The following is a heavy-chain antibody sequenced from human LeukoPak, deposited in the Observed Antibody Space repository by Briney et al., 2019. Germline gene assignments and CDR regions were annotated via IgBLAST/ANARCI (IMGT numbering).Heavy chain of an antibody. V-gene: IGHV4-30-4*08. D-gene: IGHD3-3*01. CDR3: ARVAVDFWSGYYTDNYYYYYYMDV. Sequence: PSQTLSLTCTVSGGSISSGDYYWSWIPQPPGEGLGWIGYIYYSGSTYYNPSLKRRVTISVDTSKNQFSLKLSAVTAADTAVYYCARVAVDFWSGYYTDNYYYYYYMDVWGEGTTVTVSS. CDR2: IYYSGST. J-gene: IGHJ6*03. CDR1: GGSISSGDYY.